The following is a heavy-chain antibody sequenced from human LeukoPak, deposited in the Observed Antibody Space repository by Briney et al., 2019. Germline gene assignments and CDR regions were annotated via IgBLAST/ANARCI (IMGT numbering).Heavy chain of an antibody. CDR3: AKTGSYYCFDY. J-gene: IGHJ4*02. D-gene: IGHD1-26*01. CDR2: ISYDGSNK. Sequence: GGSLRLSCAASGFTVSSYGMHWVRQAPGKGLEWVAVISYDGSNKYYADSVKGRFTISRDNSKNTLYLQMNSLRAEDTAVYYCAKTGSYYCFDYWGQGTLVTVSS. CDR1: GFTVSSYG. V-gene: IGHV3-30*18.